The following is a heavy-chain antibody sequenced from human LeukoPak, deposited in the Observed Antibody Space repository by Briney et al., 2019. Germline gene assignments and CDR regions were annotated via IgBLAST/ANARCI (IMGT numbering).Heavy chain of an antibody. CDR2: VDPEDGET. D-gene: IGHD1-26*01. V-gene: IGHV1-69-2*01. CDR3: ATVVSGSYFDY. CDR1: GYIFTDYY. J-gene: IGHJ4*02. Sequence: ASVRVSCMLSGYIFTDYYIHWVHQAPGKALEWMGLVDPEDGETIYAEKFQGRVTITADTSTDTAYMELSSVRSEDTAVYYCATVVSGSYFDYWGQGTLVTVSS.